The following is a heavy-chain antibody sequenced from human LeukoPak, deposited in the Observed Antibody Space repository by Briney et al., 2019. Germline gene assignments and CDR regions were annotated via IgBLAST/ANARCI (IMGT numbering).Heavy chain of an antibody. CDR3: AKDQKNQLITKGDWFDP. D-gene: IGHD2-2*01. Sequence: SGGSLRLSCAASGFTFSSYAMSWVRQAPGKGLEWVSAISGSGGSTYYADSVKGRFTISRDNSKNTLYLQMNSLRAEDTAVYYCAKDQKNQLITKGDWFDPWGQGTLVTVSS. J-gene: IGHJ5*02. CDR1: GFTFSSYA. V-gene: IGHV3-23*01. CDR2: ISGSGGST.